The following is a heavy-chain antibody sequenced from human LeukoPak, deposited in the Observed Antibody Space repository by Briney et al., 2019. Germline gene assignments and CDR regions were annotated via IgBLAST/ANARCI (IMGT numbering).Heavy chain of an antibody. CDR3: ARGKDHDFWNPFDH. J-gene: IGHJ4*02. Sequence: GGSLKLSCAASGFTLSKYAMTWVRQAPGKGLEWVSGIDGSGGRPPSADSVKGRFTISRDISKNTLYLQMDSLRAEDTAAYYCARGKDHDFWNPFDHWGQGTLVTVSS. V-gene: IGHV3-23*01. CDR2: IDGSGGRP. CDR1: GFTLSKYA. D-gene: IGHD3-3*01.